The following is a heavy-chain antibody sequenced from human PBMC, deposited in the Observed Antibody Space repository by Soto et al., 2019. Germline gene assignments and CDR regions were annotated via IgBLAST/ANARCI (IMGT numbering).Heavy chain of an antibody. J-gene: IGHJ4*02. CDR2: ISGSGAT. Sequence: EVQLLDSGGGLVQPGGSLRLSCAASGFTFSSYAMSWVRQAPGKGLEWVSAISGSGATYYADSRKGRFTITRDVSKRPLYLPLSSLRAEYTAVYYCAKVRGYTGYDAIVDYWGQGTLVTVSS. D-gene: IGHD5-12*01. CDR1: GFTFSSYA. V-gene: IGHV3-23*01. CDR3: AKVRGYTGYDAIVDY.